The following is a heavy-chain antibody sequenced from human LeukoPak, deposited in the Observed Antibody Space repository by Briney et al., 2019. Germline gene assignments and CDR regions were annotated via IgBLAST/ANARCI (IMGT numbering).Heavy chain of an antibody. CDR2: IYSDGST. V-gene: IGHV3-53*01. Sequence: GGSLRLSGAASGFTGSGNYMSWVRQAPGKGLEWVSLIYSDGSTYHADSVKGRFTISRDNSENTLYLQMNSLRAEDTAVYYCARLTRPGYSGGWPFFEYWGQGTLVTVSS. J-gene: IGHJ4*02. CDR1: GFTGSGNY. CDR3: ARLTRPGYSGGWPFFEY. D-gene: IGHD6-25*01.